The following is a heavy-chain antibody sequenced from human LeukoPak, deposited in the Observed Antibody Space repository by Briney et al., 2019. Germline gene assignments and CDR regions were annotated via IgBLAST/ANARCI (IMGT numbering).Heavy chain of an antibody. J-gene: IGHJ4*02. CDR3: AKVRAHYYDSSGYYYY. CDR2: ISSSKSYT. D-gene: IGHD3-22*01. Sequence: GGSLRLSCAASGFSFSDHSMSWVRQAPGKGLEWVSSISSSKSYTYYADSVKGRFTISRDNSKNTLYLQMNSLRAEDTAVYYCAKVRAHYYDSSGYYYYWGQGTLVTVSS. CDR1: GFSFSDHS. V-gene: IGHV3-23*01.